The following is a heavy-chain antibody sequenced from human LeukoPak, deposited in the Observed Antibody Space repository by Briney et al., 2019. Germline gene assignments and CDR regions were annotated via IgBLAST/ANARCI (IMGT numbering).Heavy chain of an antibody. CDR3: ASVPPSVQLAPYYYMDV. D-gene: IGHD5-18*01. CDR2: IYHSGST. V-gene: IGHV4-38-2*02. J-gene: IGHJ6*03. CDR1: GYSISSGYY. Sequence: PSETLSLTCTVSGYSISSGYYWGWIRQPPGKGLEWIGSIYHSGSTYYNPSLKSRVTISVDTSKNQFSLKLSSVTAADTAVYYCASVPPSVQLAPYYYMDVWGKGTTVTVSS.